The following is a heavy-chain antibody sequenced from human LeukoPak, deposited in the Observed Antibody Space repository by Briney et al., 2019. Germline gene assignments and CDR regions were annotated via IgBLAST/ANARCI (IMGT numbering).Heavy chain of an antibody. CDR1: GGTFSSYA. CDR2: IIPIFGTA. J-gene: IGHJ5*02. D-gene: IGHD1-14*01. CDR3: ARTTDGWFDP. Sequence: SVKVSCKASGGTFSSYAISWVRQAPGQGLEWMGGIIPIFGTAKYAQKFQGRVTITTDESTSTAYMELSSLRSEDTAVYYCARTTDGWFDPWGQGTLVTVSS. V-gene: IGHV1-69*05.